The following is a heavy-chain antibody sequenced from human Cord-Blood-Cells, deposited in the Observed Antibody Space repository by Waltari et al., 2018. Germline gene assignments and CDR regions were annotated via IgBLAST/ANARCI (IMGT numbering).Heavy chain of an antibody. Sequence: QVQLQESGPGLVKPSQTLSLTCTVSGGSISSGSYYWSWIRQPAGKGLEWIGYIYTSGSTNYNPSLKGRVTIAVDTSKNQFSLKLCSVTTADTAVYYCARVGTTVTTYYYYYGMDVWGQGTTVTVSS. J-gene: IGHJ6*02. CDR2: IYTSGST. D-gene: IGHD4-17*01. CDR3: ARVGTTVTTYYYYYGMDV. CDR1: GGSISSGSYY. V-gene: IGHV4-61*09.